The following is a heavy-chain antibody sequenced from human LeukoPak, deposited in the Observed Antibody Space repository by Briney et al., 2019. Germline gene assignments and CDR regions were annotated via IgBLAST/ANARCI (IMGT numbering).Heavy chain of an antibody. J-gene: IGHJ6*03. CDR3: ARGELELQEYYYYTDV. CDR1: GFTFSSYG. V-gene: IGHV3-33*05. Sequence: GGSLRLSCAASGFTFSSYGMHWVRQAPGKGLEWVAVISYDGSNKYYVDSVKGRFTISRDNAKNSLYLQMNSLRAEDTAVYYCARGELELQEYYYYTDVWGKGTTVTVSS. D-gene: IGHD1-7*01. CDR2: ISYDGSNK.